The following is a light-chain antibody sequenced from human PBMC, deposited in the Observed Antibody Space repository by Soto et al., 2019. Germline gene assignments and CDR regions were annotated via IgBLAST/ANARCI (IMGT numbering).Light chain of an antibody. Sequence: QSALTQPPSASGSPGQSVTISCTGTSSDVGGYNYVSWYQQHPGKAPKLMIYEVSKRPSGVPDRFSGSKSGNTASLTVSGLQAEDEADYYCSSYAGSKNVIFGGGTTLTVL. J-gene: IGLJ2*01. CDR2: EVS. V-gene: IGLV2-8*01. CDR1: SSDVGGYNY. CDR3: SSYAGSKNVI.